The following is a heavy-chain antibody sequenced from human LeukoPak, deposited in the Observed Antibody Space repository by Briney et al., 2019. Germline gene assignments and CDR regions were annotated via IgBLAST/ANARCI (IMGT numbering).Heavy chain of an antibody. CDR3: ARDLEYCSGGSCYEGIFDY. Sequence: GGSLRVSCTASGFTFSNYCMHWVRQTPGKGLIWVSRICPGGTITNYADSVKGRFTISRDDAKNMMFLQMNSLRADDTAVYYCARDLEYCSGGSCYEGIFDYWGQGTLVTVSS. CDR1: GFTFSNYC. V-gene: IGHV3-74*01. D-gene: IGHD2-15*01. CDR2: ICPGGTIT. J-gene: IGHJ4*02.